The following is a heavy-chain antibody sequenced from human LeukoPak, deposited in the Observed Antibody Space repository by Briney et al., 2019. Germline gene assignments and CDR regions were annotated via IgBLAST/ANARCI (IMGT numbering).Heavy chain of an antibody. CDR2: INHSGST. CDR3: ARVTGGLWFGARQTKYYFDY. V-gene: IGHV4-34*01. D-gene: IGHD3-10*01. J-gene: IGHJ4*02. Sequence: SETLSLTCAVYGGSFSGYYWSWIRQPPGKGLEGIGEINHSGSTNYNPSLKSRVTISVDTSKNQFSLKLSSVTAADTAVYYCARVTGGLWFGARQTKYYFDYWGQGTLVTVSS. CDR1: GGSFSGYY.